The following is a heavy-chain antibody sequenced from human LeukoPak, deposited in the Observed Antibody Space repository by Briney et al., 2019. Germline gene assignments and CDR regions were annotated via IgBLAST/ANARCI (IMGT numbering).Heavy chain of an antibody. CDR3: AKGRRTGFVDY. J-gene: IGHJ4*02. CDR2: ITNDGSRQ. D-gene: IGHD1-1*01. CDR1: GFTFSSYA. Sequence: GGSLRLSCAASGFTFSSYAMHWVRQAPGEGLEWVAVITNDGSRQYYADSVKGRFTVSRDNSKSLLFLQMESLRHDDTGIYYCAKGRRTGFVDYWGQGALVTVSS. V-gene: IGHV3-30*04.